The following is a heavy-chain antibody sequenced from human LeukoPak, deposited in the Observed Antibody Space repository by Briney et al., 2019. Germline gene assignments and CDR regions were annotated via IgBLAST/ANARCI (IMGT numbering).Heavy chain of an antibody. J-gene: IGHJ4*02. Sequence: GGSLRLSCAASGFSISNYWMSWVRQAPGKGLEWVANIKDDGSDKYDVDSVKGRFTISRDNAKNSLYLQMNSLRVEDTAVYYCARDQSSRPLGYWGQGTLVTVFS. V-gene: IGHV3-7*01. CDR2: IKDDGSDK. CDR1: GFSISNYW. D-gene: IGHD3-16*01. CDR3: ARDQSSRPLGY.